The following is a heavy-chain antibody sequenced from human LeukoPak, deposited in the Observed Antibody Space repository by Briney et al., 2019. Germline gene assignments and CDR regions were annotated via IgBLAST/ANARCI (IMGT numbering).Heavy chain of an antibody. CDR1: GFTFSHYA. V-gene: IGHV3-23*01. CDR2: LTDSGDAT. Sequence: GGSLRLSCAVSGFTFSHYAMSWVRQAPGTGLEWVGSLTDSGDATYYADSVKGRLTISRGNSNSTLYLHISGLRDEDTAVYYCARGYSHNSGGWLDPWGQGNLVTVSS. D-gene: IGHD5-12*01. J-gene: IGHJ5*02. CDR3: ARGYSHNSGGWLDP.